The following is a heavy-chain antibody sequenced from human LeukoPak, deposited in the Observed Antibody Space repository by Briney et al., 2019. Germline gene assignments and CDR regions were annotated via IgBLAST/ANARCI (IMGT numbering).Heavy chain of an antibody. J-gene: IGHJ5*02. CDR2: IYYSGST. D-gene: IGHD5-12*01. V-gene: IGHV4-39*07. CDR3: ARGGYSGYAVWFDP. Sequence: SETLSLTCTVSGGSISDSSYYWGWIRQPPGKGLEWIASIYYSGSTYYNPSLKSRVTISVDTSKNQFSLKLSSVTAADTAVYYCARGGYSGYAVWFDPWGQGTLVTVSS. CDR1: GGSISDSSYY.